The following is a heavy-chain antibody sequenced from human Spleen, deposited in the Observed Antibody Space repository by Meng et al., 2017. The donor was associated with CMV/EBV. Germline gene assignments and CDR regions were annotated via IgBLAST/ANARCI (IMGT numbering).Heavy chain of an antibody. Sequence: VPPQEACPGLVKPSQTLSLPCTVYGGSFSGYDWGWIRQPPGKGLEWIGEINHSGSTNYNPSLKSRVTISVDTSKNQFSLKLSSVTAADTAVYYCARGRINWNYGIDYWGQGTLVTVSS. CDR1: GGSFSGYD. CDR3: ARGRINWNYGIDY. CDR2: INHSGST. D-gene: IGHD1-7*01. V-gene: IGHV4-34*02. J-gene: IGHJ4*02.